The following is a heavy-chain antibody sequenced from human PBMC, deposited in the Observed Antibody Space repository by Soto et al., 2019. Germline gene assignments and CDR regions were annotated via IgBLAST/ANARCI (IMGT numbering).Heavy chain of an antibody. CDR1: GFTFSSYG. V-gene: IGHV3-30*03. J-gene: IGHJ5*02. CDR2: ISYDGSNK. D-gene: IGHD3-22*01. Sequence: QVQLVESGGGVVQPGGSLRLSCAASGFTFSSYGMHWVRQAPGKGLEWVAVISYDGSNKYYADSVKGRFTISRDNSKNTLYLQMNSLRAEDTAVYYCARSYYDSSTYYSTYNWFDHWGQGTLVTVSS. CDR3: ARSYYDSSTYYSTYNWFDH.